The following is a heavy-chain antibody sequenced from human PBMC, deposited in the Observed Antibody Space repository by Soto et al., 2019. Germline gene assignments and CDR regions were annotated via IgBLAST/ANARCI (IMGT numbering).Heavy chain of an antibody. Sequence: SETLSLTCTVSGVSVISGSYYRSWIRQPPGKGLEWIGYIYYSGSTNYNPSLKSRVTISVDTSKNQFSLKLSSVTAADTAVYYCARDRSNYYDSSGPGGMDVWGQGTTVTVSS. CDR1: GVSVISGSYY. D-gene: IGHD3-22*01. CDR2: IYYSGST. J-gene: IGHJ6*02. CDR3: ARDRSNYYDSSGPGGMDV. V-gene: IGHV4-61*01.